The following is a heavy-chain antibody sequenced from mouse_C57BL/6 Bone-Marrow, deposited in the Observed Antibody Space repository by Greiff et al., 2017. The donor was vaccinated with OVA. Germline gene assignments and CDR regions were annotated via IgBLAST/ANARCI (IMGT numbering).Heavy chain of an antibody. CDR1: GYTFTSYG. D-gene: IGHD2-14*01. V-gene: IGHV1-81*01. J-gene: IGHJ2*01. CDR2: IYPRSGNT. Sequence: VQLQQSGAELARPGASVKLSCKASGYTFTSYGISWVKQRTGQGLEWIGEIYPRSGNTYYNEKFKGKATLTADKSSSTAYMELRSLTSEDSAVYFCARRYSDSARYYFDYWGQGTTLTVSS. CDR3: ARRYSDSARYYFDY.